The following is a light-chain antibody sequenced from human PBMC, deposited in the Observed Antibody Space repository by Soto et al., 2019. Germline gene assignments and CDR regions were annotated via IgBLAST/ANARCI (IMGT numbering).Light chain of an antibody. Sequence: QSVLTQPPSASGSPGQSVTISCTGTSSDVGGYNYVSWYQQHPGKAPKLMIYEVSRRPSGVPERFSGSKSGNTASLTVSGLQAEDEADYYCSSYAGSSYVFGTGTKLTVL. J-gene: IGLJ1*01. CDR2: EVS. V-gene: IGLV2-8*01. CDR3: SSYAGSSYV. CDR1: SSDVGGYNY.